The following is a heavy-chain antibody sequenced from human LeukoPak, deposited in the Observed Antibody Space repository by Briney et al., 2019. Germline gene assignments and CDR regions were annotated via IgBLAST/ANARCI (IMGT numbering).Heavy chain of an antibody. J-gene: IGHJ4*02. Sequence: GGSLRLSCAASGISVSSNYMSWVRQAPGKGLQWVSVIYVDGSTYYADSVKGRITISRDNSRSTLYLQMNSLRAEDTAVYYCARDLATRQRTGLYDSWGQGALVTVSS. V-gene: IGHV3-66*01. CDR3: ARDLATRQRTGLYDS. CDR2: IYVDGST. D-gene: IGHD3-16*02. CDR1: GISVSSNY.